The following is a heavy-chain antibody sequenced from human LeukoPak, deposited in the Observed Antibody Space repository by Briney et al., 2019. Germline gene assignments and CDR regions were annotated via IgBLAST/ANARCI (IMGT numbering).Heavy chain of an antibody. CDR2: ISYDGSNK. J-gene: IGHJ4*02. V-gene: IGHV3-30*03. Sequence: GGSLRLSCTASGFTFSSYSMNWVRQAPGKGLEWVAVISYDGSNKYYADSVKGRFTISRDNSKNTLYLQMNSLRAEDTAVYYCARDRGQWLAIDYWGQGTLVTVSS. CDR3: ARDRGQWLAIDY. CDR1: GFTFSSYS. D-gene: IGHD6-19*01.